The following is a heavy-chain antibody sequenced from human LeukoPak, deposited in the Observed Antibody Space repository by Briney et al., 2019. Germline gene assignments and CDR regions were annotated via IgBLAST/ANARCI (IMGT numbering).Heavy chain of an antibody. CDR1: GGSISSSSYY. CDR2: IYYSGST. D-gene: IGHD5-12*01. V-gene: IGHV4-39*07. J-gene: IGHJ5*02. CDR3: ARVLLVATTNWFDP. Sequence: SETLSLTCTVSGGSISSSSYYWGWIRQPPGKGLEWIGSIYYSGSTYYNPSLKSRVTISVDTSKNQFSLKLSSVTAADTAAYYCARVLLVATTNWFDPWGQGTLVTVSS.